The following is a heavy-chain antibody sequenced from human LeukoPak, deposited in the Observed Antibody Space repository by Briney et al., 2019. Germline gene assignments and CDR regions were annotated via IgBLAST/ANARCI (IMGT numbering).Heavy chain of an antibody. D-gene: IGHD2-21*02. V-gene: IGHV3-23*01. J-gene: IGHJ4*02. Sequence: PGGSLRLSCAASGFTFSSYAMSWVRQAPGKGLEWASAISGSGGSTYYADSVKGRFTISRDNSKNTLYLQMNSLRAEDTAVYYCAKDQVNIVVVTFDYWGQGTLVTVSS. CDR1: GFTFSSYA. CDR2: ISGSGGST. CDR3: AKDQVNIVVVTFDY.